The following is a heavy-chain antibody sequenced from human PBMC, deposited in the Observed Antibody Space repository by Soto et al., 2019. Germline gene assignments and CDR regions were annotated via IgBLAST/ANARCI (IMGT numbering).Heavy chain of an antibody. CDR2: ITTDKGKT. J-gene: IGHJ4*02. CDR1: GYTFTSFG. CDR3: ATRSPAFDY. Sequence: QVQLVQSGPEVKKPGASVKVSCKTSGYTFTSFGISWVRQAPGQGLEWMGWITTDKGKTNYAQKFQGRVTMTTDTSNSTAYMELRSLRSDDTAVYYCATRSPAFDYWGQGALVTVSS. V-gene: IGHV1-18*01.